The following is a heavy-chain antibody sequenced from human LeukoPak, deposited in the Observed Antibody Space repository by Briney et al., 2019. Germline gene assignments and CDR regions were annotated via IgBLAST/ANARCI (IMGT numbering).Heavy chain of an antibody. Sequence: GESLKISCKCSGYSFTSYWIGWVRQMPGKGLEWMGIIYPGDSDTRYSPSFQGQVTISADKSISTAYLQWSSLKASDTAMYYCARAGYYYDNSGYSGYWGQGTLVTVSS. CDR3: ARAGYYYDNSGYSGY. J-gene: IGHJ4*02. CDR1: GYSFTSYW. D-gene: IGHD3-22*01. V-gene: IGHV5-51*01. CDR2: IYPGDSDT.